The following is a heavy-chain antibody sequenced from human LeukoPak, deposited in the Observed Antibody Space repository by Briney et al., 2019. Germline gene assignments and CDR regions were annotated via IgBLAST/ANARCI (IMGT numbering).Heavy chain of an antibody. Sequence: PSESLSLTCAVSGGSISSYYWSWIRQPPGKGLEWIRYIYYSGSTNYNPSLKSRVTISVDTSKNQFSLKLSSVTAADTAVYYCARYYYDSSGYYVLDYWGQGTLVTVSS. D-gene: IGHD3-22*01. CDR3: ARYYYDSSGYYVLDY. CDR1: GGSISSYY. CDR2: IYYSGST. V-gene: IGHV4-59*01. J-gene: IGHJ4*02.